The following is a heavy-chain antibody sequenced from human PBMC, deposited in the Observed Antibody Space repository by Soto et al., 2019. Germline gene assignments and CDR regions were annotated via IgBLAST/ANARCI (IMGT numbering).Heavy chain of an antibody. J-gene: IGHJ6*03. CDR3: ARVHFLYSVDIVVVPAAIGYYMDV. D-gene: IGHD2-2*02. Sequence: SETLSLTCAVYGGSFSGYYWSWIRQPPGKGLEWIGEINHSGSTNYNPSLKSRVTISVDTSKNQFSLKLSSVTAADTAVYYCARVHFLYSVDIVVVPAAIGYYMDVWGKGTTVTVSS. V-gene: IGHV4-34*01. CDR1: GGSFSGYY. CDR2: INHSGST.